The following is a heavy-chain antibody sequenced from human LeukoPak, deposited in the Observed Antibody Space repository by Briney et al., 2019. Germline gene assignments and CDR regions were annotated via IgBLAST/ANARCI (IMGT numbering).Heavy chain of an antibody. V-gene: IGHV4-39*01. Sequence: SETLSLTCTVSGGSLSSYYWGWIRQPPGKRLEWIGSIYYSGSTYYNPSLKSRVTISVDTSKNQFSLKLSSVTAADTAVYYCARHADYGDYIDYWGQGTLVTVSS. CDR3: ARHADYGDYIDY. CDR2: IYYSGST. CDR1: GGSLSSYY. J-gene: IGHJ4*02. D-gene: IGHD4-17*01.